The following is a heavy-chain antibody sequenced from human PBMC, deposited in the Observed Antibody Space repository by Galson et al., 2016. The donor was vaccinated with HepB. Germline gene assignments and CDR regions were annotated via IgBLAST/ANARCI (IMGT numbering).Heavy chain of an antibody. CDR2: FSGRGDST. CDR3: AKGSGRAGYNCVPIES. V-gene: IGHV3-23*01. D-gene: IGHD1-20*01. Sequence: SLRLSCAATGFTFNTYAMAWVRQAPGKGLEWVSGFSGRGDSTYYADAVKGRLTISRDNSKNTVDLQMHSLKVEDTAVYFCAKGSGRAGYNCVPIESWDQGTLVPVSS. CDR1: GFTFNTYA. J-gene: IGHJ4*02.